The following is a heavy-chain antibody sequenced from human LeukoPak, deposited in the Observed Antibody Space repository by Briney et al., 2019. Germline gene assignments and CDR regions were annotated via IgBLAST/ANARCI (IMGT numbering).Heavy chain of an antibody. D-gene: IGHD6-19*01. CDR3: ARGSGYSSGWYATYYFDY. V-gene: IGHV1-2*04. CDR1: GYTFTGYY. CDR2: INPNSGGT. J-gene: IGHJ4*02. Sequence: ASVKVSCKASGYTFTGYYMHWVRQAPGQGLEWMGWINPNSGGTNYAQKFQGWVTMTRDTSISTAYMELSRLRSDDTAVYYCARGSGYSSGWYATYYFDYWGQGTLVTVPS.